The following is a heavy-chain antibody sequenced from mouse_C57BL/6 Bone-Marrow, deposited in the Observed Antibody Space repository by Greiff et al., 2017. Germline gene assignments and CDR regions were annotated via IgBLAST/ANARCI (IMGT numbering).Heavy chain of an antibody. CDR1: GYSITSGYY. Sequence: EVQVVESGPGLVKPSQSLSLTCSVTGYSITSGYYWNWIRQFPGNKLEWIGYISYDGSNNYNPSLKNRISITRDTSKNQFFLKLNSVTTEDSATYYCARDYWFAYWGQGTLVTVSA. CDR2: ISYDGSN. V-gene: IGHV3-6*01. J-gene: IGHJ3*01. CDR3: ARDYWFAY.